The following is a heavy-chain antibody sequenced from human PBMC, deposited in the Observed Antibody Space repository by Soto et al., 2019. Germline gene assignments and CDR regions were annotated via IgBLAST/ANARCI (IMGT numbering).Heavy chain of an antibody. D-gene: IGHD3-16*02. CDR2: IYYSGNT. J-gene: IGHJ4*02. V-gene: IGHV4-30-4*01. CDR3: AGRMMVTFGGLVAPYHFDF. CDR1: GGSISSGDYY. Sequence: KASETLSLTCTVSGGSISSGDYYWNWVRQPPGKGLEWLGYIYYSGNTYYNPSLESRLTISVDTSRNQFSLRLTSVTAADTAVYYCAGRMMVTFGGLVAPYHFDFWGQGALVTVSS.